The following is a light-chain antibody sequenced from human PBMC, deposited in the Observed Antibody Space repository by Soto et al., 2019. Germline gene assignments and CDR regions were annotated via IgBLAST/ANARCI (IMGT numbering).Light chain of an antibody. V-gene: IGKV3-20*01. Sequence: EIVLTQSPGTLSLSPGERATLSCRASQSVSSSYLAWYQQKPGQAPRLLIYGASSRATGIPDRFSGSGSGTDLTLTISRLEPEDFAVYYRQQFRTFGQGTKVDIK. CDR2: GAS. CDR3: QQFRT. J-gene: IGKJ1*01. CDR1: QSVSSSY.